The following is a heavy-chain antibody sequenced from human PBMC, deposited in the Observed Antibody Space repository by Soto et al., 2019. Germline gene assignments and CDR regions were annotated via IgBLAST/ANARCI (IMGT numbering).Heavy chain of an antibody. J-gene: IGHJ4*02. D-gene: IGHD2-2*01. CDR3: AKARSSTTKWYVTDY. Sequence: PGGSLRLSCAASGFTFSTYTMSWVRRAPGKGLEWVSAISGSAASPSYADSVQGRFTISRDNPKRTLYLQMNNLTAEDTAVYYCAKARSSTTKWYVTDYWSQGTLVTVSS. CDR1: GFTFSTYT. CDR2: ISGSAASP. V-gene: IGHV3-23*01.